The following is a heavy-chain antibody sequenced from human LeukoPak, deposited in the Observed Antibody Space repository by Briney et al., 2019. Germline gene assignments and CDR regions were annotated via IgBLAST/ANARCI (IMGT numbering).Heavy chain of an antibody. V-gene: IGHV1-18*01. CDR1: GYTFTSYG. D-gene: IGHD1-1*01. CDR3: ARVSRKGCNWNDGYFDY. Sequence: ASVKVSCKASGYTFTSYGISWVRQAPGQGLEWMGWISAYNGNTNYAQKLQGRVTMTTDTSTSTAYMELRSLRSDDTAVYYCARVSRKGCNWNDGYFDYWGQGTLVTVSS. J-gene: IGHJ4*02. CDR2: ISAYNGNT.